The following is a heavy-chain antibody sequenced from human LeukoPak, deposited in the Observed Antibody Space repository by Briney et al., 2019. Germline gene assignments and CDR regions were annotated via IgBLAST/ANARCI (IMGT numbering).Heavy chain of an antibody. V-gene: IGHV3-33*01. CDR2: IWFDGSNE. D-gene: IGHD3-16*01. J-gene: IGHJ4*02. CDR1: GFTFSSYS. CDR3: ARHNNAYDWGY. Sequence: PGGSLRLSCAASGFTFSSYSMHWVRQAPGKGLEWVAVIWFDGSNEYYADSVKGRFTISRDNSKNTLYLQMNSQRAEDTAVYYCARHNNAYDWGYWGQGPLVTVSS.